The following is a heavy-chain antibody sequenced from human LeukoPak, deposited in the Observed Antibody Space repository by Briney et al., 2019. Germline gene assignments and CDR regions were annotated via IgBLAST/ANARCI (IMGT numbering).Heavy chain of an antibody. CDR1: GFTFSSYA. CDR2: ISYDGSNK. Sequence: GGSLRLSCAASGFTFSSYAMHWVRQAPGKGLEWVAVISYDGSNKYYADSVKGRFTISRDNSKNTLYLQMNSLRAEDTAVYYCARDGEYSGYPVYYYMDVWGKGTTVTVSS. J-gene: IGHJ6*03. V-gene: IGHV3-30-3*01. CDR3: ARDGEYSGYPVYYYMDV. D-gene: IGHD5-12*01.